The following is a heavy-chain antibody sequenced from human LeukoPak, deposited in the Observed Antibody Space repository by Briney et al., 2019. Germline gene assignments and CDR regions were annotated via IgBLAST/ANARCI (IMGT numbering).Heavy chain of an antibody. Sequence: PGGSLRLSCAASGFTFSTYGMHWVRQAPGKGLEWVAFIRYDGSNKFYADSVKGRFTISRDTSKNTLYLQMNSLRAEDTAVYYCARDRRLDYWGQGTLVTVSS. CDR3: ARDRRLDY. CDR2: IRYDGSNK. V-gene: IGHV3-30*02. J-gene: IGHJ4*02. CDR1: GFTFSTYG.